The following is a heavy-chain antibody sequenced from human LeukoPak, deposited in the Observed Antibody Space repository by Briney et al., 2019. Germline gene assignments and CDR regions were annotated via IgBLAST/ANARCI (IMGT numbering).Heavy chain of an antibody. Sequence: GRSLRLSCAASGFTFSSYAMHWVRQAPGKGLEWVAVISYDGSNKYYADSVKGRFTISRDNSKNTLYLQMNSLRAEDTAVYYCARGATGTTLDYWGQGTLVTVSS. D-gene: IGHD1-1*01. CDR1: GFTFSSYA. CDR3: ARGATGTTLDY. J-gene: IGHJ4*02. CDR2: ISYDGSNK. V-gene: IGHV3-30-3*01.